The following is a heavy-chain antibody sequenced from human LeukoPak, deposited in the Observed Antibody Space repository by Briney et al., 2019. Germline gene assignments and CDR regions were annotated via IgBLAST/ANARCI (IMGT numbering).Heavy chain of an antibody. D-gene: IGHD3-9*01. J-gene: IGHJ4*02. V-gene: IGHV3-21*04. CDR2: ISTTSGNI. Sequence: GGSLRLSCAASGFSFSSYSMNWVRQAPGKGLEWVAAISTTSGNIYYADSVKGRFTISRDNAKNSLYLHMNSLRSEDTAVYYCARWGRTYNILTGYSYWGQGTLVTVSS. CDR3: ARWGRTYNILTGYSY. CDR1: GFSFSSYS.